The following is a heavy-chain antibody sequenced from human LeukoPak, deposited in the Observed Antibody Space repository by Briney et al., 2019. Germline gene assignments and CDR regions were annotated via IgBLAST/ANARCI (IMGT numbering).Heavy chain of an antibody. D-gene: IGHD5-12*01. CDR2: ISDRGSRT. V-gene: IGHV3-23*01. CDR1: GITLSNYG. J-gene: IGHJ4*02. CDR3: ARPPVATMHFDY. Sequence: GGSLRLSRAVSGITLSNYGMSWVRQAPGKGLEWVAGISDRGSRTNYADSVKGRFTISTAHPNNTLYLQLNSPRAEDTAVYYCARPPVATMHFDYWGQGTLVTVSS.